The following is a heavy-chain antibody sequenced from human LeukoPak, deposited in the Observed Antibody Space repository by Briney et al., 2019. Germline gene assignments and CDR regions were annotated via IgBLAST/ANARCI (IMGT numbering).Heavy chain of an antibody. CDR2: IYYSGST. J-gene: IGHJ4*02. CDR1: GGSISSSSYY. CDR3: ARGGGGYCSGGSCSYYFDY. D-gene: IGHD2-15*01. Sequence: SETLSLTCTVSGGSISSSSYYWSWIRQPPGKGLEWIGYIYYSGSTNYNPSLKSRVTISVDTSKNQFSLKLSSVTAADTAVYYCARGGGGYCSGGSCSYYFDYWGQGTLVTVSS. V-gene: IGHV4-61*01.